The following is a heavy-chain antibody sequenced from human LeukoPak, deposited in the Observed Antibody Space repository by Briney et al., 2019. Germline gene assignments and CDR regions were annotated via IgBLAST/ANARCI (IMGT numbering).Heavy chain of an antibody. D-gene: IGHD3-10*01. CDR3: AKPRVRGNRGSFDI. CDR1: GGSITSYY. V-gene: IGHV4-59*12. Sequence: SDTLSLTCAVSGGSITSYYWSWIRQPPGKGLEWVGYIHYSGKTKCNPSLQSRVTISVDTSNNQGSLKRSSVTASDTAGYYCAKPRVRGNRGSFDIWGQGTMVSVSS. J-gene: IGHJ3*02. CDR2: IHYSGKT.